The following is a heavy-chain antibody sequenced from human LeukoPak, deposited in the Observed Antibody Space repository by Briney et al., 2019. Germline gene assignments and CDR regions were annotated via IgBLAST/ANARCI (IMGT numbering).Heavy chain of an antibody. D-gene: IGHD2-2*01. CDR3: AREEGSGRGIVVVPAAIFDY. CDR1: GGSISSYY. V-gene: IGHV4-4*07. J-gene: IGHJ4*02. Sequence: SETLSLTCTVSGGSISSYYWSWIRQPAGKGLEWIGRIYTSGSTNYNPSLKSRVTMSVDTSKNQFSLKLSSVTAVDTAVYYCAREEGSGRGIVVVPAAIFDYWGQGTLVTVSS. CDR2: IYTSGST.